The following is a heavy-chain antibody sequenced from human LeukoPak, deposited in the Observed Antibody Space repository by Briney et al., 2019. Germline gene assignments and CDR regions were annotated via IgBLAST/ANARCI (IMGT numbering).Heavy chain of an antibody. CDR3: ASALRDYYDSSGYYLLSAFDI. J-gene: IGHJ3*02. CDR1: GYTFTSYA. Sequence: ASVKVSCKASGYTFTSYAMNWVRQAPGQGLEWMGWINTNTGNPTYAQGFTGRFVFSLDTSVSTAYLQISSLKAEDTAVYYCASALRDYYDSSGYYLLSAFDIWGQGTMVTVSS. D-gene: IGHD3-22*01. CDR2: INTNTGNP. V-gene: IGHV7-4-1*02.